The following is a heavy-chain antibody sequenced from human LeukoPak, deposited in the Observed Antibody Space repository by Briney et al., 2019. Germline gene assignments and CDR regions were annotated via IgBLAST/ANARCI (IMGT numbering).Heavy chain of an antibody. V-gene: IGHV1-69*13. J-gene: IGHJ4*02. Sequence: SVKVSCKASGGTFSSYAISWVRRAPGQGLEWMGGIIPIFGTANYAQKFQGRVTITADESTSTAYMELSSLRSEDTAVYYCARSAGFLEWLSPKVYFDYWGQGTLVTVSS. CDR3: ARSAGFLEWLSPKVYFDY. CDR2: IIPIFGTA. D-gene: IGHD3-3*01. CDR1: GGTFSSYA.